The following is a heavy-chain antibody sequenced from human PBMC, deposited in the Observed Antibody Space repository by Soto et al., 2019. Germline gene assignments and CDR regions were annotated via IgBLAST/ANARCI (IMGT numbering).Heavy chain of an antibody. J-gene: IGHJ6*02. CDR1: GYTFTSYG. CDR3: AREIGCELRFSYGMDV. CDR2: ISAYNGNT. D-gene: IGHD1-26*01. V-gene: IGHV1-18*01. Sequence: ASVKVSCKASGYTFTSYGISWVRQAPGQGLEGMGWISAYNGNTNYAQKLQGRVTMTTDTSTSTAYMELRSLRSDDTAVYYCAREIGCELRFSYGMDVWGQGTTVTVSS.